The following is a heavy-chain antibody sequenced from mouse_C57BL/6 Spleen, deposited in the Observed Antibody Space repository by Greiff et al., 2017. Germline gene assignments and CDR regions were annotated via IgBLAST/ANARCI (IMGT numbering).Heavy chain of an antibody. J-gene: IGHJ2*01. CDR1: GFTFSSYC. CDR2: ISSGGGYP. D-gene: IGHD3-2*02. Sequence: EVLLVESGGDLVKPGGSLKLSCAASGFTFSSYCMSWVRQTPDKRLEWVATISSGGGYPYYPDSVKGGYTISRDNAKNTRYLQMSSLKSEDTAMYYGAREDSSGYDYWGQGTTLTVSS. CDR3: AREDSSGYDY. V-gene: IGHV5-6*01.